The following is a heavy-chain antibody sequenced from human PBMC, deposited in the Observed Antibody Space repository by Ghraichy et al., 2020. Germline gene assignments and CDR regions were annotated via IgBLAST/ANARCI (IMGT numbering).Heavy chain of an antibody. CDR2: ISYDGSNK. D-gene: IGHD3-9*01. V-gene: IGHV3-30-3*01. CDR3: ARVPDILTGYYNGELDY. J-gene: IGHJ4*02. Sequence: GGSLRLSCAASGFTFSSYAMHWVRQAPGKGLEWVAVISYDGSNKYYADPVKGRFTISRDNSKNKLYLQMNSLRAEDTAVYYCARVPDILTGYYNGELDYWGQGTLVTVSS. CDR1: GFTFSSYA.